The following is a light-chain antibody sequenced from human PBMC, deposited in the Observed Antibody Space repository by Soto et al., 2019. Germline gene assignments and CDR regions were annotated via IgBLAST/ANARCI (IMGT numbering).Light chain of an antibody. CDR1: QSVRSY. CDR2: GAS. CDR3: QQCSDWPVFT. J-gene: IGKJ5*01. V-gene: IGKV3-15*01. Sequence: EIVMTQSRATLSVSPGERVTLSCRASQSVRSYLAWYQHKPGQPPRLLIYGASTRATGIPARFSGSGSGTDFTLTISSLQSEDFAVYFCQQCSDWPVFTFGQGTRLEIK.